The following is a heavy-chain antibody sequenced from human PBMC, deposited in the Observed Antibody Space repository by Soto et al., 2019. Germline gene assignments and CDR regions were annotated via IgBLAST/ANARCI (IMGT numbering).Heavy chain of an antibody. Sequence: ETLSLTCTVSGGSISSYYWSWIRQPPGKGLEWIGYIYYSGSTNYNPSLKSRVTISVDTSKNQFSLKLSSVTAADTAVYYCARSRGYSGFPYYYGMDVWGQGTTVTVSS. J-gene: IGHJ6*02. CDR1: GGSISSYY. CDR3: ARSRGYSGFPYYYGMDV. CDR2: IYYSGST. D-gene: IGHD5-12*01. V-gene: IGHV4-59*01.